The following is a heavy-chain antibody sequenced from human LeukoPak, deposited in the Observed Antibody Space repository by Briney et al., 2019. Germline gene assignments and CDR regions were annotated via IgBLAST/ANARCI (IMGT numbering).Heavy chain of an antibody. CDR3: ARDGHYDILTGPGGYMDV. Sequence: GGSLRLSCAASGFTFSNYEMNWVRQVPGKGLEWVAYIVDSGNNKQYADSVRGRFTISRDNAKNSVYLQMNSLRAEDTAVYYCARDGHYDILTGPGGYMDVWGKGTTVTISS. CDR2: IVDSGNNK. V-gene: IGHV3-48*03. J-gene: IGHJ6*03. D-gene: IGHD3-9*01. CDR1: GFTFSNYE.